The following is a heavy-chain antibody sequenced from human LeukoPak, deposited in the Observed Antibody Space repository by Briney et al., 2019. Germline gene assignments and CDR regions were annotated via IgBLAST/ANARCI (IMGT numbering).Heavy chain of an antibody. V-gene: IGHV3-9*03. D-gene: IGHD6-13*01. J-gene: IGHJ4*02. Sequence: GGSLRLSCAASGFIFDDYAMHWVRHAPGKGLEWVSGISWNSGKIDYADSVKGRFTISRDNAKNSLYLQMNSLRVEDMALYYCAKDRGYSSSFFEIWGQGTLVTVSS. CDR3: AKDRGYSSSFFEI. CDR2: ISWNSGKI. CDR1: GFIFDDYA.